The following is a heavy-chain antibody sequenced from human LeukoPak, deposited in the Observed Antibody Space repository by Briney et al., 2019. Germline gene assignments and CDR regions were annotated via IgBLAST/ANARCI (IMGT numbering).Heavy chain of an antibody. D-gene: IGHD5-18*01. Sequence: GGSLRLSCTVSGFTFGDHAMSWVRQAPGKGLEWVGFIRSKTYGGTTEYAASVKGRFIISRDDSTSIVYLQMNSLKTEDTAVYYCTRGPIQLWLYHGMDVWGQGTTVTVSS. J-gene: IGHJ6*02. CDR3: TRGPIQLWLYHGMDV. V-gene: IGHV3-49*04. CDR2: IRSKTYGGTT. CDR1: GFTFGDHA.